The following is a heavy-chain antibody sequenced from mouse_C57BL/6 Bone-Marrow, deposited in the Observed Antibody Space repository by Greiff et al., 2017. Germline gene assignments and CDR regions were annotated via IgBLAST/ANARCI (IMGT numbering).Heavy chain of an antibody. V-gene: IGHV1-55*01. CDR2: IYPGSGST. Sequence: QVQLQQPGAELVKPGASVKMSCKASGYTFTSYWITWVKQRPGQGLEWLGDIYPGSGSTNYNEKFKSKATLTVDTSSSTAYMQLSSLTSEDSAVYYCASGDYYGSSYWYFDVWGTGTTVTVSS. J-gene: IGHJ1*03. CDR3: ASGDYYGSSYWYFDV. CDR1: GYTFTSYW. D-gene: IGHD1-1*01.